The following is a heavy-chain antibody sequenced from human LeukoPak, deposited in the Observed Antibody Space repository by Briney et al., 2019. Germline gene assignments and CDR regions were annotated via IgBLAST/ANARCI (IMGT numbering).Heavy chain of an antibody. V-gene: IGHV7-4-1*02. Sequence: ASVKVSCKASEYTFTSYSMNWVRQAPGQGLEWMGWINTKTGNPAYAQGFTGRFVFSLDTSVSTAYLQISSLKVEDTAVYYCAQDTSTDVFNYWGQGNLVTVSS. D-gene: IGHD5-18*01. J-gene: IGHJ4*02. CDR2: INTKTGNP. CDR3: AQDTSTDVFNY. CDR1: EYTFTSYS.